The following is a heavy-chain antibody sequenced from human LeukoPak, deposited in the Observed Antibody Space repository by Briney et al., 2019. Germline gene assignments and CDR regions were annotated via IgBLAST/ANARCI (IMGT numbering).Heavy chain of an antibody. V-gene: IGHV4-59*01. CDR2: IYYSGST. Sequence: SETLSLTCAVSGGSISSYYWSWIRQPPGKGLEWIGYIYYSGSTNYNPSLKSRVTISVDTSKNQFSLKLSSVTAADTAVYYCARVPQLDYCSSTSCYTGGYYFDYWGQGTLVTVSS. D-gene: IGHD2-2*02. J-gene: IGHJ4*02. CDR1: GGSISSYY. CDR3: ARVPQLDYCSSTSCYTGGYYFDY.